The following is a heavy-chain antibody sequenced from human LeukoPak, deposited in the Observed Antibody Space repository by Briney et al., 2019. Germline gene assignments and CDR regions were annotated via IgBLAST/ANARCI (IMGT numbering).Heavy chain of an antibody. Sequence: PGGSLRLSCAASGFTFSSYAMSWVRQAPGKGLEWVSAISGSGGSTYYADSVKGRFTISRDNSKNTLYLQMNSLRAEDTAVYYCAKGWLYIVATISCYFDYWGQGTLVTVSS. CDR3: AKGWLYIVATISCYFDY. D-gene: IGHD5-12*01. J-gene: IGHJ4*02. CDR1: GFTFSSYA. V-gene: IGHV3-23*01. CDR2: ISGSGGST.